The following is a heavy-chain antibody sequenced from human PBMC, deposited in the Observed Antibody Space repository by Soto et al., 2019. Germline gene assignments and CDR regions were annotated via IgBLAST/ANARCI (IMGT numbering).Heavy chain of an antibody. CDR1: GFTFSSYG. CDR3: AKDSGPAVAGTGYFQH. D-gene: IGHD6-19*01. Sequence: QVQLVESGGGVVQPGRSLRLSCAASGFTFSSYGMHWVRQAPGKGLEWVAVISYDGSNKYYADSVKGRFTISRDNSKNTLYLQMNSLRAEDTAVYYCAKDSGPAVAGTGYFQHWGQGTLVTVSS. J-gene: IGHJ1*01. V-gene: IGHV3-30*18. CDR2: ISYDGSNK.